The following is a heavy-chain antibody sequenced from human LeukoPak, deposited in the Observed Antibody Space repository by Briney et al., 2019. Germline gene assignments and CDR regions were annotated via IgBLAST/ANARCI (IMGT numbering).Heavy chain of an antibody. D-gene: IGHD4-23*01. CDR1: GFTFSTYS. V-gene: IGHV3-48*04. Sequence: GGSLRFSCAASGFTFSTYSMNWVRQATGKGLEWVSYISGSSRTMYYADSVKGRFTISRDNVKKSLYLQMNSLRAEDTAVYYCARDLGLYDYGGNIDYWGQGTLVTVSS. J-gene: IGHJ4*02. CDR2: ISGSSRTM. CDR3: ARDLGLYDYGGNIDY.